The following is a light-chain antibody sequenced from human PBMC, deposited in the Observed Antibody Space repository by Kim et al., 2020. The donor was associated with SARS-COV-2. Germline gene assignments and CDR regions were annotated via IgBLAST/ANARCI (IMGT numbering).Light chain of an antibody. CDR3: YSAADNNLV. Sequence: SYELTQPSSVSVSPGQTARITCSGDVLAKKYARWFQQKPGQAPVLVIYKDSERSSGIPERFSGSSSGTTVTLTISGAQVEDEADYYCYSAADNNLVFGGG. CDR1: VLAKKY. V-gene: IGLV3-27*01. J-gene: IGLJ2*01. CDR2: KDS.